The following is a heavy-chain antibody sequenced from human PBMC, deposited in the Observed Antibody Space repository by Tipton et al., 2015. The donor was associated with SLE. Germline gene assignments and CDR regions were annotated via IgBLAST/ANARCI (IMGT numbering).Heavy chain of an antibody. CDR1: GGSISSYY. Sequence: TLSLTCTVPGGSISSYYWSWIRQPPGKGLEWIGYIYYSGGTNYNPSLKSRVTISVDTSKNQFSLKLSSVTAADTAVYYCARFGSSGCFDYWGQGTLVTVSS. CDR3: ARFGSSGCFDY. J-gene: IGHJ4*02. V-gene: IGHV4-59*01. D-gene: IGHD6-19*01. CDR2: IYYSGGT.